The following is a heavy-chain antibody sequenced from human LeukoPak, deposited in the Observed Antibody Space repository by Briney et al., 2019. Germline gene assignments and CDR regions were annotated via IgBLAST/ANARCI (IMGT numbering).Heavy chain of an antibody. J-gene: IGHJ4*02. V-gene: IGHV3-23*01. CDR3: ADGYTYGYGY. Sequence: GGSLRLSCAASGFTFSSYAMSWVRQAPGKGLEWVSGISGSGGSTYYADSVKGRFTISRDNSKNTLYLQMNSLGAEDTAVYYCADGYTYGYGYWGQGTLVTVSS. CDR2: ISGSGGST. D-gene: IGHD5-18*01. CDR1: GFTFSSYA.